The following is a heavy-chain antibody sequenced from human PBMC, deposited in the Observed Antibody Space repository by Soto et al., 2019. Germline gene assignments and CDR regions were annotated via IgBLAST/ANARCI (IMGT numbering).Heavy chain of an antibody. CDR3: AKDGQYGDYGYYFDY. Sequence: ASVKVSCKTSGYTFTNYDIMWVRRVAGQGLEWMGWINPNSGATNYAQKFQGSVTMTRDASIRAAYMELSRLTSDDTALYYCAKDGQYGDYGYYFDYWGQGTLVTVSS. CDR2: INPNSGAT. V-gene: IGHV1-2*02. CDR1: GYTFTNYD. J-gene: IGHJ4*02. D-gene: IGHD4-17*01.